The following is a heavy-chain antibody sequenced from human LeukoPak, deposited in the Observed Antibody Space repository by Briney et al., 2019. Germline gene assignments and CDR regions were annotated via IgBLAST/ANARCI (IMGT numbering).Heavy chain of an antibody. CDR2: IYYSGST. CDR1: GGSISSYY. CDR3: ARLGESAVAGLTFDY. J-gene: IGHJ4*02. D-gene: IGHD6-19*01. Sequence: SETLSLTCTVSGGSISSYYWSWIRQPPGKGLEWIGYIYYSGSTNYNPSLKSRVTISVDTSKNQFSLKLSSVTAADTAVYNCARLGESAVAGLTFDYWGQGTLVTVSS. V-gene: IGHV4-59*08.